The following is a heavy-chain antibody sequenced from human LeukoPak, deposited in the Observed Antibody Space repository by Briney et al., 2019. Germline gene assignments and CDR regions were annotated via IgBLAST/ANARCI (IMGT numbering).Heavy chain of an antibody. CDR3: AKLGGHPLHNYYVGV. CDR1: GFTFSGYA. D-gene: IGHD3-16*01. CDR2: ILDSGYST. J-gene: IGHJ6*03. Sequence: PGGSLRPSCAASGFTFSGYAMSWVRQAPGKGLEWVSGILDSGYSTYYANSVKGRFTISRDNSNNTLYLQMNSLRAEDTAVYYCAKLGGHPLHNYYVGVWGKGTTVAVSS. V-gene: IGHV3-23*01.